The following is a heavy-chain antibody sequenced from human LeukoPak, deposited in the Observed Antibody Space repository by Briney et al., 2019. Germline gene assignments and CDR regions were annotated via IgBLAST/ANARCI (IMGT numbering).Heavy chain of an antibody. CDR3: ARGTYCGGDCSYFDY. CDR1: GYTFTSYD. D-gene: IGHD2-21*02. CDR2: MNPNSGNT. Sequence: ASVKVSCKASGYTFTSYDINWVRQATGQGLERMGWMNPNSGNTGYAQKFQGRVTMTRNTSISTAYMELSSLRSEDTAVYYCARGTYCGGDCSYFDYWGQGTLVTVSS. J-gene: IGHJ4*02. V-gene: IGHV1-8*01.